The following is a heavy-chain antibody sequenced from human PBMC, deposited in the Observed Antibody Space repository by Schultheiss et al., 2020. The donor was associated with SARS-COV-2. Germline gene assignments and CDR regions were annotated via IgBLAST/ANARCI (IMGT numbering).Heavy chain of an antibody. CDR3: AREGSHTTRYYYMDV. J-gene: IGHJ6*03. CDR1: GGSFSGYY. V-gene: IGHV4-34*01. D-gene: IGHD4-17*01. CDR2: INHSGST. Sequence: SETLSLTCAVYGGSFSGYYWSWIRQPPVKGLEWIGEINHSGSTNYNPSLKSRVTISVDTSKNQFSLKLSSVTAADTAVYYCAREGSHTTRYYYMDVWGKGTTVTVSS.